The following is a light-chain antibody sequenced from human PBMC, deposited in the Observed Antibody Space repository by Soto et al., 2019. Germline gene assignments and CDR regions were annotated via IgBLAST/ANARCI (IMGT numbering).Light chain of an antibody. CDR1: QSIGPN. CDR2: SAS. Sequence: EVVVTQSPATLSVSPGESVTLSCRASQSIGPNLAWYQHIPGQAPSLLMYSASLRATGIPARFSGSGSGTQFTLTISSLQSEDFGIYYCQHTNNWPPEGTFGPGTRVDVK. V-gene: IGKV3-15*01. CDR3: QHTNNWPPEGT. J-gene: IGKJ3*01.